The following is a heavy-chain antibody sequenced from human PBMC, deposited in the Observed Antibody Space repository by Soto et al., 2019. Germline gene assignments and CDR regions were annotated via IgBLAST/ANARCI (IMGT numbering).Heavy chain of an antibody. J-gene: IGHJ4*02. CDR1: GYTFSDFG. Sequence: QVQLVQSGAEVKEPGASVKVSCKASGYTFSDFGISWVRQAPGQGLEWMAWISPYNGDTKYTQKLQGRVTMTTDTSRGTAYMELRSLRPDDTAVYYCAREYCRGGSCYCVDYWGQGTLVTVSS. V-gene: IGHV1-18*01. CDR3: AREYCRGGSCYCVDY. D-gene: IGHD2-15*01. CDR2: ISPYNGDT.